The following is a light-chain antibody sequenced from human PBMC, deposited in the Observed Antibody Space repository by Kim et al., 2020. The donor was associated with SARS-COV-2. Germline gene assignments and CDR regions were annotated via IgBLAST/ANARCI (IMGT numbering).Light chain of an antibody. CDR2: DAS. Sequence: SLAPGERATLSGRARQSVSTYLAWYQQRSGQAPRVLIYDASNRATGIPARFSGSGSGTDFTLTISSLQPEDFAVYYCQQRSSWPLTFGGGTKLEI. CDR3: QQRSSWPLT. V-gene: IGKV3-11*01. CDR1: QSVSTY. J-gene: IGKJ4*01.